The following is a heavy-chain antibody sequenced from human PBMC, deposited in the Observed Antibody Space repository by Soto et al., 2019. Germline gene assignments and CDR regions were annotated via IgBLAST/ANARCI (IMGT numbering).Heavy chain of an antibody. CDR1: GYTFTSYG. CDR2: ISAYNGNT. Sequence: ASVKVSCKASGYTFTSYGISWVRPAPGQGLEWMGWISAYNGNTNYAQKLQGRVTMTTDTSTSTAYMELRSLRSDDTAVYYCARVPSYYYDSSGYHFQHWGQGTLVTVSS. V-gene: IGHV1-18*01. CDR3: ARVPSYYYDSSGYHFQH. D-gene: IGHD3-22*01. J-gene: IGHJ1*01.